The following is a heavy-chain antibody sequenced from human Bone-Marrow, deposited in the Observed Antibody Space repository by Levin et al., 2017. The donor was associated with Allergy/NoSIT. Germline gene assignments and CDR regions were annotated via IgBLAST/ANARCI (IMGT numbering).Heavy chain of an antibody. CDR2: INPDGSEE. D-gene: IGHD5-12*01. Sequence: GESLKISCTASGFSFINNAMHWVRQAPGKGLEWVANINPDGSEEQYVDSVKGRFTISRDNAKNSLFLQMNSLRPEDTAIYYCARSYDYGWDYWGQGALVTVSS. CDR1: GFSFINNA. V-gene: IGHV3-7*01. J-gene: IGHJ4*02. CDR3: ARSYDYGWDY.